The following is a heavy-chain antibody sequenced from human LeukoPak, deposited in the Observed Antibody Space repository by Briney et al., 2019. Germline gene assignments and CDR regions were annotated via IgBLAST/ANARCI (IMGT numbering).Heavy chain of an antibody. CDR3: ARGPSYYDSSGYYGLWAF. J-gene: IGHJ4*02. CDR2: IDPSGGST. Sequence: GASVKVSCKASGYTFTAYYMHWVRQAPGQGLEWMGVIDPSGGSTSYAQRFQDRVTMTSDTSTSTVYMELSSLRSEDTAVYYCARGPSYYDSSGYYGLWAFWGQGTLVTVSS. CDR1: GYTFTAYY. V-gene: IGHV1-46*01. D-gene: IGHD3-22*01.